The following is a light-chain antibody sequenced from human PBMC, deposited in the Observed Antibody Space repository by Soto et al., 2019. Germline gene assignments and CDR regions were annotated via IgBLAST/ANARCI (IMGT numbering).Light chain of an antibody. CDR1: QSVRSNF. Sequence: ESVLTQSPGTLSLSPGERATLSCRASQSVRSNFLAWYQQKPGQAPRLLIYGASNRATGIPDRFRGSGSGTDFTLTITRLEPEDFAMYYCQRYDSLRTFGQGTKVDIK. CDR2: GAS. V-gene: IGKV3-20*01. CDR3: QRYDSLRT. J-gene: IGKJ1*01.